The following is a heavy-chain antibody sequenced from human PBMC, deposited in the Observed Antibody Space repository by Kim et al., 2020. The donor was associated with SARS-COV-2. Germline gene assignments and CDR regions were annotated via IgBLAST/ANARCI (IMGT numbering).Heavy chain of an antibody. CDR1: GFTFSSYG. Sequence: GGSLRLPCAASGFTFSSYGMHWVRQAPGKGLEWVAVISYDGSNKYYADSVKGRFTISRDNSKNTLYLQMNSLRAEDTAVYYCAKPKDDYNKGYYFDYWGQGTLVTVSS. V-gene: IGHV3-30*18. D-gene: IGHD4-4*01. CDR3: AKPKDDYNKGYYFDY. CDR2: ISYDGSNK. J-gene: IGHJ4*02.